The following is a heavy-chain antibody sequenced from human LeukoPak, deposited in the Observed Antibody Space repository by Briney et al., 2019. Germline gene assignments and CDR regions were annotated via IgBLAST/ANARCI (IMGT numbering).Heavy chain of an antibody. CDR1: GYTFTSYG. V-gene: IGHV1-18*01. CDR3: ARELYGSGSYSLDY. J-gene: IGHJ4*02. CDR2: ISAYNGNT. Sequence: ASVKVSCKASGYTFTSYGISWVRQAPGQGLEWMGWISAYNGNTNYAQKLQGRVTMTTDTSTSTAYMELRSLRSDDTAVYYCARELYGSGSYSLDYWGQGTLVTVSS. D-gene: IGHD3-10*01.